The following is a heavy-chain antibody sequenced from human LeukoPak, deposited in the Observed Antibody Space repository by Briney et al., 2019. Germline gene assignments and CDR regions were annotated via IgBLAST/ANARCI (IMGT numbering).Heavy chain of an antibody. J-gene: IGHJ5*02. D-gene: IGHD6-13*01. CDR2: IIPIFGTA. CDR1: GGTFSSYA. Sequence: SVKVSRKASGGTFSSYAISWVRQAPGQGLEWMGRIIPIFGTANYAQKFQGRVTITTDESTSTAYMELSSLRSEDTAVYYCARVPSSSDWFDPWGQGTLVTVSS. CDR3: ARVPSSSDWFDP. V-gene: IGHV1-69*05.